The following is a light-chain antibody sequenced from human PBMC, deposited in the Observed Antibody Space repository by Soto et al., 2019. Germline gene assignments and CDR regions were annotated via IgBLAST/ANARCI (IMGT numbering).Light chain of an antibody. J-gene: IGLJ1*01. V-gene: IGLV2-14*01. Sequence: QSALTQPPSVSGSPGQSITISCTGTSSDVGGYNYVSWYQQHPGKAPKLMIYEVSNRPSGVSNRFSGSKSGNTASLTISGVQAEDEADYYCSSYTSSSTLGVFGTGTKLTVL. CDR2: EVS. CDR1: SSDVGGYNY. CDR3: SSYTSSSTLGV.